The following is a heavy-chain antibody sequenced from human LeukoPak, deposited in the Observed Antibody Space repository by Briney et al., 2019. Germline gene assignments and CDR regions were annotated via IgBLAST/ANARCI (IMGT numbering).Heavy chain of an antibody. Sequence: PGGSLRLSCAASGFTFSTHWMSWVRQAPGKGLEWVANINQDESEKHYVDSVKGRFTISRDNAKNSLYLQMNSLRAEDTAVYYCAKVIPSTRGLDYWGQGTLVTVSS. CDR2: INQDESEK. V-gene: IGHV3-7*03. J-gene: IGHJ4*02. CDR1: GFTFSTHW. CDR3: AKVIPSTRGLDY. D-gene: IGHD3-10*01.